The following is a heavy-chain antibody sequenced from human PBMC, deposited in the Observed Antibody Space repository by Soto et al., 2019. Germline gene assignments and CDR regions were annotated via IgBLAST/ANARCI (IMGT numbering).Heavy chain of an antibody. CDR1: GFTFSSYG. Sequence: QVQLVESGGGVVQPGRSLRLSCAASGFTFSSYGMHWVRQAPGKGLERVAVISYDGSNKYYADSVKGRFTISRDNSKNTLYLQMNSLRAEDTAVYYCAKVGWVRSRLYYYYGMDVWGQGTTVTVSS. V-gene: IGHV3-30*18. CDR3: AKVGWVRSRLYYYYGMDV. D-gene: IGHD1-1*01. CDR2: ISYDGSNK. J-gene: IGHJ6*02.